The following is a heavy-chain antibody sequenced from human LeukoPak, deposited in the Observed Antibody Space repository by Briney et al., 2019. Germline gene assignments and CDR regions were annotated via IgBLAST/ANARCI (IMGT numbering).Heavy chain of an antibody. CDR3: AKNRGTGGSYYVDY. CDR2: INPNSGNT. J-gene: IGHJ4*02. D-gene: IGHD1-26*01. Sequence: ASVKVSCKASGYTFTDYYMHWVRQAPGQGLEWMGWINPNSGNTGYAQKFQGRVTMTRNTSISTAYMELSSLRAEDTAVYYCAKNRGTGGSYYVDYWGQGTLVTVSS. V-gene: IGHV1-8*02. CDR1: GYTFTDYY.